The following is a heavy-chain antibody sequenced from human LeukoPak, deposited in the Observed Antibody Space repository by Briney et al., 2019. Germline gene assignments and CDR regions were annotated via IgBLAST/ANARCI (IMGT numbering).Heavy chain of an antibody. D-gene: IGHD4-17*01. V-gene: IGHV3-23*01. CDR2: ISGSGGSI. J-gene: IGHJ4*02. CDR3: AKDSRMTTVTTFDY. CDR1: GFTFSSYA. Sequence: GGSLRLSCATSGFTFSSYAMSWVRQAPGKGLEWVSGISGSGGSIYYADSVKGRITISRDNSKNTLYLQMNSLRAEDTAVYYCAKDSRMTTVTTFDYWGQGTLVTVSS.